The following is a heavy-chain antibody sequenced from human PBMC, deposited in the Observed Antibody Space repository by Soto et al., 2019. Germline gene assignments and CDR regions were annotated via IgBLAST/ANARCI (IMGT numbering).Heavy chain of an antibody. D-gene: IGHD3-16*02. J-gene: IGHJ1*01. CDR2: IYHTGET. Sequence: SETLSLTCSVSGGYISGSDYCWGWIRQSPGKGLEWIGSIYHTGETYYKSSLRSRLTISVDTSKNQFYLHLRSLTAADTAVYYCASKGYRIWGQGTQVTV. CDR1: GGYISGSDYC. V-gene: IGHV4-39*01. CDR3: ASKGYRI.